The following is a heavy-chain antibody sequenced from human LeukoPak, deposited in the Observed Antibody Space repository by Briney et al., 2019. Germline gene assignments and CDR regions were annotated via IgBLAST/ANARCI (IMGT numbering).Heavy chain of an antibody. CDR1: GLIFSSNG. Sequence: GGSLRLSCAASGLIFSSNGMHWVRQAPGKGLEWVALIWFDGRNKFYADSVKGRFTISRDNSKNTLYLQMNSLRAEDTAVYYCARDVGGLRGDYDRWFDPWGQGTLVTVSS. CDR2: IWFDGRNK. V-gene: IGHV3-33*01. CDR3: ARDVGGLRGDYDRWFDP. D-gene: IGHD4-17*01. J-gene: IGHJ5*02.